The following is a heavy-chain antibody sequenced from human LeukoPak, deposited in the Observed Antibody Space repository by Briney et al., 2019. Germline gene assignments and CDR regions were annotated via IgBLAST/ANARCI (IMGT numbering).Heavy chain of an antibody. CDR2: INPSGGTT. Sequence: GASVKVSCKTSGYTFTRYHIHWVRQAPGQGLEWMGVINPSGGTTTYAQNFQGRVTMTRDTSTITVYIALSSLRSDDTAVYYCAREAIFGVVREYYFDYWGQGTLVTVS. J-gene: IGHJ4*02. V-gene: IGHV1-46*01. CDR3: AREAIFGVVREYYFDY. D-gene: IGHD3-3*01. CDR1: GYTFTRYH.